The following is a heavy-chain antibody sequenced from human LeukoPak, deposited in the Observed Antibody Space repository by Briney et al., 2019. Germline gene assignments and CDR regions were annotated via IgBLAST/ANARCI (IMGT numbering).Heavy chain of an antibody. CDR2: INHHGHT. CDR3: ARDHGSQDSGAWYVFDY. CDR1: GFTFNQYA. J-gene: IGHJ4*02. Sequence: GGSLRLSRAASGFTFNQYAMSWVRQAPGKGLEWVSGINHHGHTFYGDSVKGRFTISRDNSKNTVFLQMNSLRADDTAEYFCARDHGSQDSGAWYVFDYWGRGTLVTVSS. V-gene: IGHV3-23*01. D-gene: IGHD6-19*01.